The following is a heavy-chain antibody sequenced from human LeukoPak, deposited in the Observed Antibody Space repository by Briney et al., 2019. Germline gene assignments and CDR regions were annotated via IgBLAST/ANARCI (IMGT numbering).Heavy chain of an antibody. CDR3: ARESPHCSGVSCFFDY. Sequence: GGSLTLSCAASGFTFNSYEMNWVRQAPGKGLEWVSYITSSGRTTSYADSVKGRFTISRDNAENSLSLQMNSLRAEDTAIYYCARESPHCSGVSCFFDYWGQGTLVTVSS. D-gene: IGHD2-15*01. V-gene: IGHV3-48*03. J-gene: IGHJ4*02. CDR2: ITSSGRTT. CDR1: GFTFNSYE.